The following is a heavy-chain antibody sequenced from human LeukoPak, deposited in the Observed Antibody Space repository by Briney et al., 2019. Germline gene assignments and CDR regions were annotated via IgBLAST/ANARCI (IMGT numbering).Heavy chain of an antibody. Sequence: PSETLSLTCTVSGGSISSGGYYWSWIRQHPGKGLEWIGYIYYSGSTYYNPSLKSRVTISVDTSKNQFSLKLSSVTAADTAVYYCARDPGGYSYAPWWYFDLWGRGTLVTVSS. J-gene: IGHJ2*01. CDR3: ARDPGGYSYAPWWYFDL. D-gene: IGHD5-18*01. CDR2: IYYSGST. V-gene: IGHV4-31*03. CDR1: GGSISSGGYY.